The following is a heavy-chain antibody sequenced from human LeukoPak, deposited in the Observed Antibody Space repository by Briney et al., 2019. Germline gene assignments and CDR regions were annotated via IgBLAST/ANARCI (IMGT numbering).Heavy chain of an antibody. V-gene: IGHV4-61*02. Sequence: SQTLSLTCTVSAGSINSGDYYWSWIRQPAGKGLEWIGRIYSPGTNYNYNPSVKSRVTISIDTSKNQFSLKLTSVTAADTAVYYCASRIAVAGADAFDIWGQGTMVTVSS. J-gene: IGHJ3*02. CDR1: AGSINSGDYY. CDR3: ASRIAVAGADAFDI. D-gene: IGHD6-19*01. CDR2: IYSPGT.